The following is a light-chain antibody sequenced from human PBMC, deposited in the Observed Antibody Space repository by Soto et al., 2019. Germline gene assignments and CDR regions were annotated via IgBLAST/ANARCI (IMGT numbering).Light chain of an antibody. CDR1: QSVSSN. CDR3: QQHISWPLT. Sequence: EVVLTQSPGTLSLSPGERATLSCRASQSVSSNLAWYQQKPGQAPRLLVYDASNRATGIPTRFSGSGSGTDFTLTISNLEPEDFAVYYCQQHISWPLTFGGGTKVDI. V-gene: IGKV3-11*01. J-gene: IGKJ4*01. CDR2: DAS.